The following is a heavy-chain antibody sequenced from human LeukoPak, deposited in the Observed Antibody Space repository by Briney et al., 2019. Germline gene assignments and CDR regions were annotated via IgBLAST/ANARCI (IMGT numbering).Heavy chain of an antibody. V-gene: IGHV1-2*02. CDR1: GYTFTGYY. Sequence: ASVKVSCKASGYTFTGYYMHWVRQAPGQGLEWMGWINPNSGGTNYAQKFQGRVTMTRDTSISTAYMELSRLRSDDTAVYYCARDQNLWYYYDRWGQGTLVTVSS. J-gene: IGHJ4*02. CDR3: ARDQNLWYYYDR. CDR2: INPNSGGT. D-gene: IGHD3-22*01.